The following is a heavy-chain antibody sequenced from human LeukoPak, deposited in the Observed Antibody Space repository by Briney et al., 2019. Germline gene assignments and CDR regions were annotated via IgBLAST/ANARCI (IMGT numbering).Heavy chain of an antibody. Sequence: GGSLRLSCAASGFTFSSYAMSWVRQAPGKGLEWVSAISGSGGSTYYADSVKGRSTISRDDSKNTLYLQMNSLRAEDTAVYYCARVGYSNYDHWFDPWGQGTLVTVSS. CDR2: ISGSGGST. CDR1: GFTFSSYA. D-gene: IGHD4-4*01. J-gene: IGHJ5*02. CDR3: ARVGYSNYDHWFDP. V-gene: IGHV3-23*01.